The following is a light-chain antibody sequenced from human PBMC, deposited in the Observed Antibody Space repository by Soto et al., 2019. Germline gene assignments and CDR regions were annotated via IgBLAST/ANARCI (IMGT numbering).Light chain of an antibody. J-gene: IGKJ5*01. CDR3: QQYNNWPPIT. CDR2: GAS. V-gene: IGKV3-15*01. Sequence: EKGVKQSPAPPFLSSGGKTTPSFRGLQSVRSNLAWYQQKPGQAPRLLIYGASTRATGIPARFSGSGSGTEFTLTISSLQSEDFAVYYCQQYNNWPPITFGQGTRLEIK. CDR1: QSVRSN.